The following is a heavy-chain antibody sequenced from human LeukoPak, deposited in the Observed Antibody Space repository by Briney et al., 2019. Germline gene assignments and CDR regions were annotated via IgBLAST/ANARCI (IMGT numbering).Heavy chain of an antibody. CDR3: TRGSSTVSAGYN. CDR2: VYTDGRT. CDR1: GFTVNRAY. J-gene: IGHJ4*02. Sequence: PGGSLRLSCAPSGFTVNRAYMSWVRQSPGKGLEWVSVVYTDGRTFYADSVKGRFTISRDDIKKTVFLQMNSLRAEDTAIYFCTRGSSTVSAGYNWGRGTVVIVSS. V-gene: IGHV3-53*01. D-gene: IGHD1-1*01.